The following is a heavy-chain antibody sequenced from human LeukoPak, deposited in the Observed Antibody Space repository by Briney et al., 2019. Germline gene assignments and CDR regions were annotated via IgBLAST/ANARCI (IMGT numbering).Heavy chain of an antibody. CDR1: GFTFSSYT. J-gene: IGHJ4*02. CDR3: FSSSLESDY. CDR2: ITGSGGST. V-gene: IGHV3-23*01. Sequence: GGSLRLSCAASGFTFSSYTLNWVRQAPGKGLEWVSAITGSGGSTYYADSVKGRFTISRDNSKNTLYLQMNSLRAEDTAVYYCFSSSLESDYWGQGTLVTVSS. D-gene: IGHD6-6*01.